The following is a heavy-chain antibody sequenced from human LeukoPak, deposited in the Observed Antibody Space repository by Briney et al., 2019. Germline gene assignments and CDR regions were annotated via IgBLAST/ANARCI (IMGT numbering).Heavy chain of an antibody. CDR2: IRYDGSNK. CDR1: GFTFSSYG. D-gene: IGHD2-2*01. Sequence: GGSLRLSCVASGFTFSSYGMHWVRQAPGKGLEWVAFIRYDGSNKYYADSVKGRFTISRDNSKNTLYLQMNSLRAEDTAVHYCAKIQSPIVVVPAALEDWGQGTLVTVSS. V-gene: IGHV3-30*02. CDR3: AKIQSPIVVVPAALED. J-gene: IGHJ4*02.